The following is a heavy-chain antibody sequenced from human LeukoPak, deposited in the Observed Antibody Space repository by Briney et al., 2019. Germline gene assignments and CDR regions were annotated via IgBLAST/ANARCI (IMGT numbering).Heavy chain of an antibody. CDR3: ARGGRSLVAAQFDL. CDR2: INHSGST. Sequence: PSETRTLTCAVYGGSFSGYYWSWIRQPPGKGLEWIGEINHSGSTNYNPSLKSRVTISVDTSKNQFSLKLSSVTAADTAVYYCARGGRSLVAAQFDLWAGGTLVTVPS. CDR1: GGSFSGYY. V-gene: IGHV4-34*01. J-gene: IGHJ2*01. D-gene: IGHD2-15*01.